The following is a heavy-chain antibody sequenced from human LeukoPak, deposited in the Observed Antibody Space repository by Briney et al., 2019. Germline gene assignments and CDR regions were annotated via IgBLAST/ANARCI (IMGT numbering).Heavy chain of an antibody. CDR3: ARVGLYGSGSYEPDAFDI. V-gene: IGHV3-21*01. CDR1: GFTFSSYS. Sequence: PGGSLRLSCAASGFTFSSYSMNWVRQAPGKGLEWVSSISSSSSYIYYADSVKGRFTISRDNAKNSLYLQMNSLRAEDTAVYYCARVGLYGSGSYEPDAFDIWGQGTMVTVSS. D-gene: IGHD3-10*01. J-gene: IGHJ3*02. CDR2: ISSSSSYI.